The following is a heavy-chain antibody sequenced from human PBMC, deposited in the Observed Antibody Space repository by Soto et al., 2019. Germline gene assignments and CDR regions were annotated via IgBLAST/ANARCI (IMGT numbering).Heavy chain of an antibody. CDR1: GFSLTTSGVG. CDR2: IYWDDDK. V-gene: IGHV2-5*02. CDR3: AHRILRTVFGLVTTTAIYFEF. J-gene: IGHJ4*02. Sequence: QITLNESGPTVVKPAETLTLTCTFSGFSLTTSGVGVGWIRQSPGKAPEWLALIYWDDDKRYSASLKSRLTLTKDNSKNQVVLTMASVDPADTATYYCAHRILRTVFGLVTTTAIYFEFWGQGTPVVVSS. D-gene: IGHD3-3*01.